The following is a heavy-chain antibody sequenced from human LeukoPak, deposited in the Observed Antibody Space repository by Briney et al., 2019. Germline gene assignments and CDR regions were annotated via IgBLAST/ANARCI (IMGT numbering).Heavy chain of an antibody. CDR1: GYSFTSYW. D-gene: IGHD6-13*01. V-gene: IGHV5-51*01. CDR3: ARPTGSWYNRNYYYFDY. J-gene: IGHJ4*02. Sequence: GESLKISCKGSGYSFTSYWIGWVRQMPGKGLEWMGIIYHGDSDTRYSPSFHGQVTISADKSISTAYLQWSSLKASDTAMYYCARPTGSWYNRNYYYFDYWGQGTLVTVSS. CDR2: IYHGDSDT.